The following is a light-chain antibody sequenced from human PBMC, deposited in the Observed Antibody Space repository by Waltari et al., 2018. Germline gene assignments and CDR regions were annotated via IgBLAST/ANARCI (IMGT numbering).Light chain of an antibody. J-gene: IGKJ4*01. CDR1: ESISSN. CDR3: QQYNSWPPLT. CDR2: GAS. V-gene: IGKV3-15*01. Sequence: ETVMTQSPATLSVSPGERATLSCRASESISSNLAWYQQKPGQAPRLLIYGASTRATGIPARFSGSASGTEFTRTISSLQSEDIAVYYCQQYNSWPPLTFGGGTKVEIK.